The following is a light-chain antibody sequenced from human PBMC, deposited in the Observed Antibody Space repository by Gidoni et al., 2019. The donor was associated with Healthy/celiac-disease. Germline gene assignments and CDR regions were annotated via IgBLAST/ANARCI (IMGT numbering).Light chain of an antibody. V-gene: IGKV4-1*01. Sequence: DIVMTQSPDSLAVSLGERATINCKSSQSVLYSSNNKNYLDWHQQKPGQPPKRLIYWASTRESGVPDRFSGSGSGTDFTLTISSLQAEDVAVYYCQQYYSTPQTFGQGTKVEIK. CDR2: WAS. CDR3: QQYYSTPQT. J-gene: IGKJ1*01. CDR1: QSVLYSSNNKNY.